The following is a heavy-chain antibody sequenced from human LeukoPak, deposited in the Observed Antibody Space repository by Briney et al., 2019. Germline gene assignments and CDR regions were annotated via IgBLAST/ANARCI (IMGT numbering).Heavy chain of an antibody. CDR1: GFAFSSYG. V-gene: IGHV3-30*02. Sequence: GGSLGLSCAASGFAFSSYGMHWVRQAPGKGLEWVAFIRYDGSNKYYADSVKGRFTISRDNSKNTLYLQMNSLRAEDTAVYYCAKDQRYYDSSGYFYFDYWGQGTLVTVSS. CDR2: IRYDGSNK. J-gene: IGHJ4*02. CDR3: AKDQRYYDSSGYFYFDY. D-gene: IGHD3-22*01.